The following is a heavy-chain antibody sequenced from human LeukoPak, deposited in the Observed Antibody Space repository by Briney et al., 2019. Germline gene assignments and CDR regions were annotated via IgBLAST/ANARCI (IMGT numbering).Heavy chain of an antibody. CDR1: GGSISSYY. CDR2: INHSGST. D-gene: IGHD3-22*01. J-gene: IGHJ4*02. CDR3: ARVGHYYDSSGYLGLDY. V-gene: IGHV4-34*01. Sequence: SETLSLTCTVSGGSISSYYWSWIRQPPGKGLEWIGEINHSGSTNYNPSLKSRVTISVDTSKNQFSLKLSSVTAADTAVYYCARVGHYYDSSGYLGLDYWGQGTLVTASS.